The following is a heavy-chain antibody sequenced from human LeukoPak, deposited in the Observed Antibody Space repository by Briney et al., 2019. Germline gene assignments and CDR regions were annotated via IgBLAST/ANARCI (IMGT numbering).Heavy chain of an antibody. CDR1: IHPRNH. V-gene: IGHV3-53*01. CDR2: IYNAGNT. Sequence: GGSLSLSCACCFRIHPRNHMNELGQPPGKEREWVSLIYNAGNTYYADSVKGRFTISRDNSINTVYLQMKSLSASDTAVYYCARYWYDRSGYPYYLDYWGQGTMVTVSS. CDR3: ARYWYDRSGYPYYLDY. D-gene: IGHD3-22*01. J-gene: IGHJ4*02.